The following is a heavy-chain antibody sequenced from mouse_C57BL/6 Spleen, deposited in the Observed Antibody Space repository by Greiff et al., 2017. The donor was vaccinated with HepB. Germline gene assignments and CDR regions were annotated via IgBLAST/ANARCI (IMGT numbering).Heavy chain of an antibody. V-gene: IGHV5-9*01. D-gene: IGHD1-1*01. CDR1: GFTFSSYT. Sequence: EVHLVESGGGLVKPGGSLKLSCAASGFTFSSYTMSWVRQTPEKRLEWVATISGGGGNTYYPDSVKGRFTISRDNAKNTLYLQMSSLRSEDTALYYCASPHYYGSSYGYFDYWGQGTTLTVSS. CDR2: ISGGGGNT. J-gene: IGHJ2*01. CDR3: ASPHYYGSSYGYFDY.